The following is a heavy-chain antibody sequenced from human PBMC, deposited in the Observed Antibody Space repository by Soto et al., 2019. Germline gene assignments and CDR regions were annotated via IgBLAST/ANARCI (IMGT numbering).Heavy chain of an antibody. Sequence: SETLSLTCSVSGDSISRYYWSWIRQPPGRGLEVIGYMQPGGRTNYNPSLRSRVTMSFDTAKRLFSMRMRSVTVLDKAKYYCAKEDSSSFKVDSWGQGTLVSVSS. CDR2: MQPGGRT. CDR1: GDSISRYY. CDR3: AKEDSSSFKVDS. J-gene: IGHJ5*01. D-gene: IGHD6-6*01. V-gene: IGHV4-59*01.